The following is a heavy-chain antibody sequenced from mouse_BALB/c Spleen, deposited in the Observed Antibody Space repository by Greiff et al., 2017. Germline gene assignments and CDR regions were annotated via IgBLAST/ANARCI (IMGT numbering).Heavy chain of an antibody. J-gene: IGHJ3*01. CDR1: GFTFSSFG. D-gene: IGHD1-1*01. CDR3: ARNRGGYYGSFAY. CDR2: ISSGSSTI. Sequence: EVQLVESGGGLVQPGGSRKLSCAASGFTFSSFGMHWVRQAPEKGLEWVAYISSGSSTIYYADTVKGRFTISRDNPKNTLFLQMTSLRSEDTAMYYCARNRGGYYGSFAYWGQGTLVTVSA. V-gene: IGHV5-17*02.